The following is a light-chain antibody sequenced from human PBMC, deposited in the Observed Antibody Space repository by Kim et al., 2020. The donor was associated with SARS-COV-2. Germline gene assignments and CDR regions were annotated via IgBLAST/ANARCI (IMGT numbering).Light chain of an antibody. Sequence: EIVLTQSPGTLSLSPGERATLSCRASQSLSSTYLAWYQQKPGQAPRLLIYGASSRATGIPDRFSGSGSGTDLTLTISRLEAEDFAVFYCQHYGSSVLTFGGGTKVDIK. V-gene: IGKV3-20*01. J-gene: IGKJ4*01. CDR3: QHYGSSVLT. CDR2: GAS. CDR1: QSLSSTY.